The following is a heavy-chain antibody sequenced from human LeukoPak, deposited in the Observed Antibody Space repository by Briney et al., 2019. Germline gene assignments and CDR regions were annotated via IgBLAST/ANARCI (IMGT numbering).Heavy chain of an antibody. CDR2: IYYSGST. Sequence: SETLSLTCTVSGGSISSQYWSWIRQSPAKGLEWIGYIYYSGSTNYNPSLKSRVTISVDTSKNQFSLKLSSVTAADTAVYYCARHVWLQPFDYWGQGTLVTVSS. J-gene: IGHJ4*02. D-gene: IGHD3-9*01. V-gene: IGHV4-59*08. CDR1: GGSISSQY. CDR3: ARHVWLQPFDY.